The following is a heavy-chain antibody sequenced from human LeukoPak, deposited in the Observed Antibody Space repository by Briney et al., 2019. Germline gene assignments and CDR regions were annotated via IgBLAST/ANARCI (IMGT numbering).Heavy chain of an antibody. CDR1: GGSISSYY. J-gene: IGHJ4*02. CDR3: ARATVATDHDY. CDR2: IYYSGST. D-gene: IGHD4-23*01. V-gene: IGHV4-59*01. Sequence: SETLSLTCMVSGGSISSYYWSWIRQPPGKGLERIGYIYYSGSTNYNTSLKSRVTISVDTSKNQFSLKLSSVNAADTAVYYGARATVATDHDYWGQGTLVTVSS.